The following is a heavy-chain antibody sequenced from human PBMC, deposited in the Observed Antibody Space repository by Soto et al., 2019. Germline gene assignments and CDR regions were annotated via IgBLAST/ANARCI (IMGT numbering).Heavy chain of an antibody. D-gene: IGHD4-17*01. CDR1: GGSITTFY. CDR2: IHYSGST. V-gene: IGHV4-59*12. CDR3: ARRGDYGDYVDPFDY. J-gene: IGHJ4*02. Sequence: SETLSLTCAVTGGSITTFYWSWFRQPPGKALEWIGSIHYSGSTKSNPSLMGRVTISVDTSKNQFSLGLTSVTAADTAVYYCARRGDYGDYVDPFDYWGQGTLVTVSS.